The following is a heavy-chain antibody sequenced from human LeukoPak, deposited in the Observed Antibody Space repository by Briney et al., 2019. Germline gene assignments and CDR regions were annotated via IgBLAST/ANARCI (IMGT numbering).Heavy chain of an antibody. CDR1: GFTFSGSA. CDR3: TRPSYDSSVSGVVY. J-gene: IGHJ4*02. Sequence: PGGSLKLSCATSGFTFSGSAIHWVRQASGKGLEWVGRIRSKANSYATTDVASVKGRFTISRDDSKNTAYLEMSSLKTEDTAVYYCTRPSYDSSVSGVVYWGQGTLSPSPQ. V-gene: IGHV3-73*01. CDR2: IRSKANSYAT. D-gene: IGHD3-22*01.